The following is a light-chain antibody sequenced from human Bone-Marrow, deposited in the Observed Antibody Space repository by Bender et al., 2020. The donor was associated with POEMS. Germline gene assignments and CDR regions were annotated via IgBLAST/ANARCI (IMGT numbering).Light chain of an antibody. CDR2: DVS. CDR1: SSDVGGCDY. J-gene: IGLJ2*01. V-gene: IGLV2-14*04. Sequence: CTGTSSDVGGCDYVSWYQQHPGKAPKLMIYDVSDRPSGVPNRFSGSKSGNTASLTISGLQADDEADYYCSSYTGVSALDVLFGGGTKLTVL. CDR3: SSYTGVSALDVL.